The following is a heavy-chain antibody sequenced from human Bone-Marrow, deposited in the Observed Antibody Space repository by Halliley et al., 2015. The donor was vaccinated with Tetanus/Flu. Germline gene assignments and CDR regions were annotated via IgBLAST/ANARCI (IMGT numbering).Heavy chain of an antibody. V-gene: IGHV3-23*01. J-gene: IGHJ4*02. Sequence: ISDDGIRISSADSVKGRFTISRDNSKNTLFLQMSGLRAEDTAIYYCAKARGMQGWEYHFDSWGQGTLVTVSS. D-gene: IGHD1-26*01. CDR3: AKARGMQGWEYHFDS. CDR2: ISDDGIRI.